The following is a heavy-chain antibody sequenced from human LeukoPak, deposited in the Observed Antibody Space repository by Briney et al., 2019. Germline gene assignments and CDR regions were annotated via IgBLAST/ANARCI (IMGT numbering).Heavy chain of an antibody. D-gene: IGHD6-19*01. Sequence: SETLSLTCAVYGGSFSGYYWSWLRQPPGKGLEWIGEINHSGSTNYNPSLKSRVTISVDTSKNQFSLKLSSVTAADTAVYYCARAGAVAGTREFYYYYYYYMDVWGKGTTVTVSS. CDR2: INHSGST. J-gene: IGHJ6*03. CDR1: GGSFSGYY. CDR3: ARAGAVAGTREFYYYYYYYMDV. V-gene: IGHV4-34*01.